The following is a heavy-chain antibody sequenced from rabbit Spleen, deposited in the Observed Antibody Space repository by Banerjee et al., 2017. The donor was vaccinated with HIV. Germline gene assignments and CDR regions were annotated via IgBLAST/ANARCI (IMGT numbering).Heavy chain of an antibody. CDR3: ARTYRNGAGLDYGVLDV. CDR1: GCPLSRRPD. CDR2: IYTGTIHNT. V-gene: IGHV1S45*01. Sequence: QQQLEESGGSLAPPVATLTLTSTVTGCPLSRRPDMSLVRQALGKGLAWIACIYTGTIHNTFYTTWAKGRFTITEGTSLNTVTLQVTSLTAADTATYFCARTYRNGAGLDYGVLDVWGQGTWSPS. D-gene: IGHD6-1*01. J-gene: IGHJ3*01.